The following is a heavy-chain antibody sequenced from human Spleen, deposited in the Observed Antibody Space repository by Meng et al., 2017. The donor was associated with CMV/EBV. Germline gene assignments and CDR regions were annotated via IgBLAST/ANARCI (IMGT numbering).Heavy chain of an antibody. D-gene: IGHD3-16*02. Sequence: QVQFMQAGAEVKKPGASVKLSSEPSGDTFTTSGYGMHWVRQAPGQRLEWMGWINVGNGNTRYSQKFQGRVTITRDTSASTLYIEVDSLTSEDTAVYYCAREAGYPKYYFDCWGHGTLVTVSS. CDR1: GDTFTTSGYG. V-gene: IGHV1-3*01. J-gene: IGHJ4*01. CDR3: AREAGYPKYYFDC. CDR2: INVGNGNT.